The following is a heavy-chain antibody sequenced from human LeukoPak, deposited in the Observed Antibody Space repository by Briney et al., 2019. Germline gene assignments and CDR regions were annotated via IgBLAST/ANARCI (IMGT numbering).Heavy chain of an antibody. V-gene: IGHV3-74*01. Sequence: GGSLRLSCAASGFTLRRHYMHWVRQALGKGLVWVSRVTSDGSNTSYADSVKGRFTVSRDNAKNTLYLEMNSLRAEDTAVYFCARERYSYGDDGFDMWGQGTMVSVSS. CDR3: ARERYSYGDDGFDM. CDR2: VTSDGSNT. D-gene: IGHD5-18*01. J-gene: IGHJ3*02. CDR1: GFTLRRHY.